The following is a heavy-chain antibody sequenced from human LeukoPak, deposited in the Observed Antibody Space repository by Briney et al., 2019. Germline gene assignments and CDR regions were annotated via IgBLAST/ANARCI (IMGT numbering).Heavy chain of an antibody. D-gene: IGHD1-26*01. CDR1: GFTFSSYG. V-gene: IGHV3-30*18. J-gene: IGHJ4*02. Sequence: GRSLRLSCAASGFTFSSYGMHWVRQAPGKGLEWVAVISYDGSNKYYADSVKGRFTISRDNSKNTLYLQMNSLRAEDTAVYYCAKDTYRYSGSSSVDYWGQGTLVTVSS. CDR2: ISYDGSNK. CDR3: AKDTYRYSGSSSVDY.